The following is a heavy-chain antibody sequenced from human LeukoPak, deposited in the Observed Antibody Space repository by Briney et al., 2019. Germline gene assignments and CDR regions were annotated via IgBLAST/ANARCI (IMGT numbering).Heavy chain of an antibody. CDR2: ISGSGGST. CDR3: AGSPQPFTIPPTDSPYNWFDP. CDR1: GFTFSSYA. V-gene: IGHV3-23*01. D-gene: IGHD3-3*01. J-gene: IGHJ5*02. Sequence: PGGSLRLSCAASGFTFSSYAMSWVRQAPGKGLEWVSAISGSGGSTYYADSVKGRFTISRDNSKNTLYLQMNSLRAEDTAVYYCAGSPQPFTIPPTDSPYNWFDPWGQGTLVTVSS.